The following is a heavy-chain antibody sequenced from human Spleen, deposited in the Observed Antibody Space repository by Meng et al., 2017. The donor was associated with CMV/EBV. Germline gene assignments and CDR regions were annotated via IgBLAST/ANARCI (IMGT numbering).Heavy chain of an antibody. CDR3: ARAPIESGHGIDY. J-gene: IGHJ4*02. Sequence: GSLRLSCAASGFTFSSYWMSWVRQPPGKGLEWIGYIYYSGTTNYNPSLKSRVTISVDTSKNQFSLKLSSVTAADTAAYYCARAPIESGHGIDYWGQGTLVTVSS. CDR2: IYYSGTT. CDR1: GFTFSSYW. D-gene: IGHD1-14*01. V-gene: IGHV4-59*01.